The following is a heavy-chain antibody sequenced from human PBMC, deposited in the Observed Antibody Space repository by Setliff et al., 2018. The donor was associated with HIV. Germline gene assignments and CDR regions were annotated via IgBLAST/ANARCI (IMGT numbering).Heavy chain of an antibody. V-gene: IGHV4-34*01. CDR1: GESFSYY. J-gene: IGHJ5*01. CDR3: ARGRWGHGDFYS. CDR2: IFYSGDT. D-gene: IGHD4-17*01. Sequence: SETLSLTCAVYGESFSYYWGWIRQPPRKGLEWVGSIFYSGDTYYNPSLQSRVTISVDTSKNHFSLNLDSVTAADTALYYCARGRWGHGDFYSWGQGTLVTVSS.